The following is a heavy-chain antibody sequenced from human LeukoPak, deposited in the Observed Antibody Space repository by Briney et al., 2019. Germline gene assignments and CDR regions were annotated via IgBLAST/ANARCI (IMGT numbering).Heavy chain of an antibody. J-gene: IGHJ4*02. CDR2: LSSDGSNK. D-gene: IGHD2-15*01. Sequence: GGSLRLSCAASGFIFSSYGMHWVRQAPGKGLEWVAVLSSDGSNKYYTDSVKGRFTISRDNSKDTLYLQMNSLRVEDTALYYCAKGGEICSGGSCSPDYWGQGTLVTVSS. CDR3: AKGGEICSGGSCSPDY. CDR1: GFIFSSYG. V-gene: IGHV3-30*18.